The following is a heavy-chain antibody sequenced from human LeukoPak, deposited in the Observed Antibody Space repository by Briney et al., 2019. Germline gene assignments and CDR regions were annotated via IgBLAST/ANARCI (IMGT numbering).Heavy chain of an antibody. D-gene: IGHD3-3*02. J-gene: IGHJ4*02. Sequence: PSETLSLPCTVSGGSISRGDYYWNWIRQPPGKGLGWIGFIYYSVSAYYNPSLKSRVIISVDTSKNPFSLNLSSVTAADTAVYFCARGLARFYGAASDFWGQGTLVTVSS. CDR1: GGSISRGDYY. CDR3: ARGLARFYGAASDF. CDR2: IYYSVSA. V-gene: IGHV4-30-4*01.